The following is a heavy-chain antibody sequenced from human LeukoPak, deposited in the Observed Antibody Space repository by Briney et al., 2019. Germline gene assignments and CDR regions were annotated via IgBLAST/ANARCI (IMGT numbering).Heavy chain of an antibody. CDR2: IYYSGST. Sequence: SETLSLTCTVSGGSISSSSYYWGWIRQPPGKGLEWIGSIYYSGSTYYNPSLKSRVTISVDTSKNQFSLKLSSVTAADTAVYYCARALIYCTNGVCRDFDYWGQGTLVTVSS. CDR1: GGSISSSSYY. CDR3: ARALIYCTNGVCRDFDY. V-gene: IGHV4-39*07. J-gene: IGHJ4*02. D-gene: IGHD2-8*01.